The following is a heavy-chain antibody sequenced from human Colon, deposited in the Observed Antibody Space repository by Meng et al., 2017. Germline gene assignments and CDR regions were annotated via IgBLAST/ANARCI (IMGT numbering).Heavy chain of an antibody. D-gene: IGHD3-10*01. CDR3: ARGPGRGSRSGSFDY. CDR2: IFHSGST. J-gene: IGHJ4*02. Sequence: RLQEPGPGRVRPPGTLSPPCTVSRGSVNSGTYYWSWIRQPPGKEPEWIGYIFHSGSTNYNPSLKSRVTISVDTSKNQFSLKMSSLTAADTGVYYCARGPGRGSRSGSFDYWGQGTLVTVSS. CDR1: RGSVNSGTYY. V-gene: IGHV4-61*01.